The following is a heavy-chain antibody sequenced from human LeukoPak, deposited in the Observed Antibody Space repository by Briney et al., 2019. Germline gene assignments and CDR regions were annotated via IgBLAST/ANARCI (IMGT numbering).Heavy chain of an antibody. V-gene: IGHV3-23*01. D-gene: IGHD6-13*01. CDR2: IGGSGDST. J-gene: IGHJ4*02. CDR3: ANRRLCQQLVFPY. CDR1: GFTFSSYN. Sequence: GGSLRLSCAASGFTFSSYNLNWVRQAPGKGLEWVSLIGGSGDSTYYADSVKGRFTISRDNSENTLYLQMNSLRAEDTAVYHCANRRLCQQLVFPYWGQGTLVTVSS.